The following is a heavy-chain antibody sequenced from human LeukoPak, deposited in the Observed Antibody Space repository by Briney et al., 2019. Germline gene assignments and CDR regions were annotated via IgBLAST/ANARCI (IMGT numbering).Heavy chain of an antibody. V-gene: IGHV1-8*01. CDR2: MNPNSGNT. CDR3: AREGLGELTLDY. Sequence: ASVKVSCKASGYTFTSYDINWVRQATGQGLEWMGWMNPNSGNTGYAQKLQGRVTMTTDTSTNTAYMELRSLRSDDTAVYYCAREGLGELTLDYWGQGTLVTVSS. J-gene: IGHJ4*02. D-gene: IGHD3-16*01. CDR1: GYTFTSYD.